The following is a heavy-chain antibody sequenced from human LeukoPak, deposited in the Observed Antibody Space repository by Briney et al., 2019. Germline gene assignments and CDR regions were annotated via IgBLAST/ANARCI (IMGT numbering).Heavy chain of an antibody. Sequence: GGSLRLSCAASGFTFSSYAMSWVRQAPGKGLEWVSAISGSGGSTYYADSVKGRFTISIDNSKNTLYLQMNSLRAEDTAVYYCAKAHDSSGYWFYWGQGTLVTVSS. V-gene: IGHV3-23*01. J-gene: IGHJ4*02. CDR3: AKAHDSSGYWFY. CDR1: GFTFSSYA. D-gene: IGHD3-22*01. CDR2: ISGSGGST.